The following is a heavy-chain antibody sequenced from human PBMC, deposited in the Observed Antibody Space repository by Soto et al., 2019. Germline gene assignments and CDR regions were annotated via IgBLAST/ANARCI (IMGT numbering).Heavy chain of an antibody. Sequence: PGGSLRLSCAASGFTFSSYAMSWVRQAPGKGLEWVPAISGSGGSTYYADSVKGRFTISRDNSKNTLYLQMNSLRAEDTAVYYCEKDGEWGIGGDKNLVVVQAATPWGQGNLVTVSS. CDR1: GFTFSSYA. CDR2: ISGSGGST. CDR3: EKDGEWGIGGDKNLVVVQAATP. D-gene: IGHD2-2*01. J-gene: IGHJ5*02. V-gene: IGHV3-23*01.